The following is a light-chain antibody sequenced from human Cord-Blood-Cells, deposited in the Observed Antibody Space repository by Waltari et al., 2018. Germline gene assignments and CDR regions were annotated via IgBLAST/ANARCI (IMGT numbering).Light chain of an antibody. Sequence: QSALTQPRSVSGSPGPSVTISCTGTSSDVGGHNYVSWYHQHPGKAPKLMIYDVSKRPSGFPARLSGSKSCNAAALPISGLQAEDEADYYCCSYAGSYTYVFGTGTKVTVL. J-gene: IGLJ1*01. CDR2: DVS. CDR3: CSYAGSYTYV. V-gene: IGLV2-11*01. CDR1: SSDVGGHNY.